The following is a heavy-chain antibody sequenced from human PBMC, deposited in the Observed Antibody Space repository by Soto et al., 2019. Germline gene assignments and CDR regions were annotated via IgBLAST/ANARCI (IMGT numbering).Heavy chain of an antibody. CDR1: GFTFSRHW. Sequence: EVQLVESGGGLVQPGGSLRLSCAASGFTFSRHWMTWVRQAPGKGLEWVANINQDGSENFSVDSVKGRFTISRDNAKNSLYRQMTSLRAEDTAVYFCARGYSSSPLLEDYFEYWGQGDLVTVSS. D-gene: IGHD6-13*01. J-gene: IGHJ4*02. CDR3: ARGYSSSPLLEDYFEY. CDR2: INQDGSEN. V-gene: IGHV3-7*04.